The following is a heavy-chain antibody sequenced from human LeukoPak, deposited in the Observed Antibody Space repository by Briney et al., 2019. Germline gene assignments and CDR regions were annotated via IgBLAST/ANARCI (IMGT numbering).Heavy chain of an antibody. V-gene: IGHV3-30*02. CDR3: AKGSSSHQYYFDC. CDR2: TRYDGNTG. J-gene: IGHJ4*02. D-gene: IGHD6-13*01. Sequence: GGSLRLFCAAPGLPLRNYGMHWVRQAPGKGLEWVALTRYDGNTGYYADSVKGRFTISRDTFQNTVSLQMNSLRTEDTAVYYCAKGSSSHQYYFDCWGQGTPVTVSS. CDR1: GLPLRNYG.